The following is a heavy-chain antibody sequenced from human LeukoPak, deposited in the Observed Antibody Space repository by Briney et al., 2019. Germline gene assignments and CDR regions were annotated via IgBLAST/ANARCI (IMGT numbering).Heavy chain of an antibody. CDR1: GFTFRRYW. CDR3: ASEEEADAFDI. J-gene: IGHJ3*02. V-gene: IGHV3-74*01. Sequence: GGSLRLSCAASGFTFRRYWMHWVRQAPGKGLVWISRIYTDGTITSYADSVRGRFTISRDNAKNTLYLQMSSLRAEDTAVYYCASEEEADAFDIWGQGTMVTVSS. CDR2: IYTDGTIT.